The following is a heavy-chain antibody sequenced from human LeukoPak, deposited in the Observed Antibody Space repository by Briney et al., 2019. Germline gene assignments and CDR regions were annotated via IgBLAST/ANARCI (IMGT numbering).Heavy chain of an antibody. J-gene: IGHJ4*02. V-gene: IGHV3-23*01. CDR3: AKRGINWGPIDY. D-gene: IGHD7-27*01. CDR1: GFTFSSYV. CDR2: ISSSGDST. Sequence: GGSLRLSCAASGFTFSSYVMTWVRQAPGKGLEWVSAISSSGDSTYYADSVKGRFTISRDNSKSTLYMQMNSLRAEDAAVYYCAKRGINWGPIDYWGQGTLVTVSS.